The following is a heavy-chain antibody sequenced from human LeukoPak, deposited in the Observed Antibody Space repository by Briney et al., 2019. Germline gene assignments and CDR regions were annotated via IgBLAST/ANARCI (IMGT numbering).Heavy chain of an antibody. D-gene: IGHD4-23*01. CDR1: GGSIGSSGYY. Sequence: SETLSLTCTVSGGSIGSSGYYWGWIRQPPGKGLEWIGSIYYSGTTYYNPSLKSPFIISVDTSKNQSSLKLSSVTAADTAVYYCARGGSTVLTLGPFDFWGQGTMVTVSS. CDR2: IYYSGTT. V-gene: IGHV4-39*01. CDR3: ARGGSTVLTLGPFDF. J-gene: IGHJ3*01.